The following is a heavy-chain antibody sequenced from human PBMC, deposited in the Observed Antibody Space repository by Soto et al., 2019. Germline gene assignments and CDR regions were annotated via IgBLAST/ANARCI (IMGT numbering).Heavy chain of an antibody. CDR3: ARQDGSGNYYNVPSYYYGMDV. D-gene: IGHD3-10*01. Sequence: SETLSLTCTVSGGSISSGGYYWSWIRQHPGKGLEWIGYIYYSGSTYYNPSLKSRVTISVDTSKNQFSLKLSSVTAADTAMYYCARQDGSGNYYNVPSYYYGMDVWGQGTTVTVSS. CDR1: GGSISSGGYY. V-gene: IGHV4-31*03. CDR2: IYYSGST. J-gene: IGHJ6*02.